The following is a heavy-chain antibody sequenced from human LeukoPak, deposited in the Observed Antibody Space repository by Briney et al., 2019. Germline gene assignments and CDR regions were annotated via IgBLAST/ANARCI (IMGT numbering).Heavy chain of an antibody. CDR1: GFTFSSYE. D-gene: IGHD2-15*01. V-gene: IGHV3-48*03. Sequence: GGSLRLSCAASGFTFSSYEMNWVRQAPGKGLEWVSYISSSGGTTYYADSVKGRFTISRDNAKNSLFLQMNSLRAEDTAVYYCAKDQGQGRYYYYYGMDVWGQGTTVTVSS. CDR2: ISSSGGTT. CDR3: AKDQGQGRYYYYYGMDV. J-gene: IGHJ6*02.